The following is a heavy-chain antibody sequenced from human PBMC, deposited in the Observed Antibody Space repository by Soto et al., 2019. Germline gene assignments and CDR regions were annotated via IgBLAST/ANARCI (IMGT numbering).Heavy chain of an antibody. CDR3: ARGLVLRYFDWPALDY. J-gene: IGHJ4*02. Sequence: SATLPLTCTVSGGSIRVTDYFWGWIRQPPGNALEWIASISPAGSTYYNPSLKSRVTISVDKSQNQFSLKLSSVTAADTAVYYCARGLVLRYFDWPALDYWAQGTLVTVSS. CDR2: ISPAGST. V-gene: IGHV4-39*07. D-gene: IGHD3-9*01. CDR1: GGSIRVTDYF.